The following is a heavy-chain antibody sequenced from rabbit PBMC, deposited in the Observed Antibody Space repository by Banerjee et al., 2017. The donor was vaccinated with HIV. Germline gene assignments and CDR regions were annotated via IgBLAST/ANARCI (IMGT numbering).Heavy chain of an antibody. V-gene: IGHV1S40*01. CDR1: GFSFSSYW. D-gene: IGHD3-3*01. CDR2: IATGDGKT. Sequence: QSLEESGGDLVKPGASLTLTCTASGFSFSSYWMCWVRQAPGKGLEWIACIATGDGKTHYASWAKGRFTISKTSSTTVTLQMTSLTAADTATYFCARDLGNNVPINLWGQGTLVTVS. CDR3: ARDLGNNVPINL. J-gene: IGHJ4*01.